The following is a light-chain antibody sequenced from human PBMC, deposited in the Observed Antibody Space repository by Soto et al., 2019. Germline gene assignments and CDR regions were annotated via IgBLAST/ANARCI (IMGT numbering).Light chain of an antibody. CDR2: AAS. Sequence: EIVLTQSPGTLSLSPGERATLSCRASQSISSSYLAWYQQRPGQAPRLLIYAASSRATGIPDRFSGGGSATDFTLTVSRLEPEDFAVYYCQQYGSSPETFGQGTKVEIK. CDR3: QQYGSSPET. J-gene: IGKJ1*01. V-gene: IGKV3-20*01. CDR1: QSISSSY.